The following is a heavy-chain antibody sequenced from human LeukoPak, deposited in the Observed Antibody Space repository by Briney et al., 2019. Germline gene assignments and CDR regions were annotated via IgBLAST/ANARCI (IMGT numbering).Heavy chain of an antibody. CDR1: GFTFSNAW. J-gene: IGHJ5*02. V-gene: IGHV3-15*07. D-gene: IGHD3-22*01. CDR3: ATDFYDST. CDR2: IRSNSDGGTI. Sequence: TGGSLRLSCATSGFTFSNAWMNWVRQAPGKGLEWVGRIRSNSDGGTIDYAAPVKGRFTLSRDDSKTTLYLQMNSLQTEDTAVYYCATDFYDSTWGQGTLVTVSS.